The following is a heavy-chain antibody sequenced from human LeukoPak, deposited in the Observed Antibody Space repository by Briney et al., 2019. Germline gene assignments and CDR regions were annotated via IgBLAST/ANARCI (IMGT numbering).Heavy chain of an antibody. J-gene: IGHJ4*02. CDR1: GYSFATYW. CDR2: IDPSDSYT. Sequence: GESLKISCKGSGYSFATYWIGWVRQMPGKGLEWMGRIDPSDSYTNYSPSFQGHVTISADKSISTAYLQWSSLKASDTAMYYCARVRLWFGELSLDYWGQGTLVTVSS. V-gene: IGHV5-10-1*01. CDR3: ARVRLWFGELSLDY. D-gene: IGHD3-10*01.